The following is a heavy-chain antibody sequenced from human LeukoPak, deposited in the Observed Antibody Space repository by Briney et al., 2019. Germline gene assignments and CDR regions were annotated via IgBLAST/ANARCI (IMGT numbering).Heavy chain of an antibody. CDR1: GFTCAEYT. J-gene: IGHJ4*02. Sequence: GGSLRLSCAASGFTCAEYTMHWVRQAPGKGLEWVSLISWNGARIHYGDSVKGRFTISRDNSKNSLYLQMNSLRTEDTALYYCVKDLVAASENVRGWYPMDYWGRGTLVTVSS. CDR3: VKDLVAASENVRGWYPMDY. CDR2: ISWNGARI. V-gene: IGHV3-43*01. D-gene: IGHD6-19*01.